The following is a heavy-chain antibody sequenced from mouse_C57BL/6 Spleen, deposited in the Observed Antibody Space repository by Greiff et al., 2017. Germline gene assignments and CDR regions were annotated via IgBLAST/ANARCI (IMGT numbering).Heavy chain of an antibody. CDR2: IDPANGNT. Sequence: EVQGVESVAELVRPGASVKLSCTASGFNIKNTYMHWVKQRPEQGLEWIGRIDPANGNTKYAPKFQGKATITADTSSNTAYLQLSSLTSEDTAIYYCANYDYDLWYFDVWGTGTTVTVSS. CDR1: GFNIKNTY. CDR3: ANYDYDLWYFDV. V-gene: IGHV14-3*01. J-gene: IGHJ1*03. D-gene: IGHD2-4*01.